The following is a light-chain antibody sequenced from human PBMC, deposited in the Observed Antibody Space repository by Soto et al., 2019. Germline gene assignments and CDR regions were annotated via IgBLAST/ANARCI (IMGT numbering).Light chain of an antibody. Sequence: DIQMTHSPSSLSASVGDRVTITCRASQSIVSYLNWYQQKPGKAPKLLIYAASTLQSAVPSRFSGSGSGTDFTLTISSLQPEDFATYYCQQSYLTPCTFGQGTKVEIX. J-gene: IGKJ1*01. V-gene: IGKV1-39*01. CDR2: AAS. CDR3: QQSYLTPCT. CDR1: QSIVSY.